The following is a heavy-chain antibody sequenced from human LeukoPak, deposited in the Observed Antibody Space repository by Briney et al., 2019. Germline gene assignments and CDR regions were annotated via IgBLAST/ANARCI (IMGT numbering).Heavy chain of an antibody. CDR1: GFTFSSYA. CDR3: AKGQYSGSPVGFDI. D-gene: IGHD1-26*01. J-gene: IGHJ3*02. CDR2: ISGSGGST. Sequence: PEGSLRLSCAASGFTFSSYAMSWVRQAPGKGLEWVSAISGSGGSTYYADTVKGRFTISRDNSKNTLFLQMNSLRAEDTAVYYCAKGQYSGSPVGFDIWGQGTMVTVSS. V-gene: IGHV3-23*01.